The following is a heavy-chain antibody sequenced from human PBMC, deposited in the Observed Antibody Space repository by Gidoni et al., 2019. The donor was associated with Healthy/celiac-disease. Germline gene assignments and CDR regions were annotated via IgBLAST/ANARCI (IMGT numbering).Heavy chain of an antibody. V-gene: IGHV3-74*01. Sequence: EVKLVESGGGLVQPGGSLRLAGAASGFTFSSYWMHWVRQAPGKGLVWVSRIYSDWSRTSYAYSVKGRFTISRDHAKTSLYLQMNSLRVEDTSVYYCARYFRASYFWYFDLWGRGTLVTVSS. CDR1: GFTFSSYW. D-gene: IGHD1-26*01. CDR2: IYSDWSRT. J-gene: IGHJ2*01. CDR3: ARYFRASYFWYFDL.